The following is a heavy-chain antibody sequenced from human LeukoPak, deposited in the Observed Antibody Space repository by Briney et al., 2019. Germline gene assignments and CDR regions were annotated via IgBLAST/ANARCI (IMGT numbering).Heavy chain of an antibody. J-gene: IGHJ4*02. D-gene: IGHD3-3*01. CDR3: AKAVLRFLGWSYFDC. V-gene: IGHV3-23*01. Sequence: GGSLRLSCAASGFTFSSYAMSWVRQAPGKGLEWVSTISASAGSTYYADSVKGRFTISRDNSRNTLFLQMNSLRAEDTAVYYCAKAVLRFLGWSYFDCWGQGTLVTVSS. CDR2: ISASAGST. CDR1: GFTFSSYA.